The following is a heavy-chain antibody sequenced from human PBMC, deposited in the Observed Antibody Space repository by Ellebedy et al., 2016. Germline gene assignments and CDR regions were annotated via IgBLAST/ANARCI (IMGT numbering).Heavy chain of an antibody. CDR3: ARRYGGSYSYFDY. CDR1: GYSISSGYY. D-gene: IGHD1-26*01. CDR2: IYHSGST. V-gene: IGHV4-38-2*02. J-gene: IGHJ4*02. Sequence: SETLSLXXTVSGYSISSGYYWGWIRQPPGKGLEWIGSIYHSGSTYYNPSLKSRVTISVDTSKNQFSLKLSSVTAADTAVYYCARRYGGSYSYFDYWGQGTLVTVSS.